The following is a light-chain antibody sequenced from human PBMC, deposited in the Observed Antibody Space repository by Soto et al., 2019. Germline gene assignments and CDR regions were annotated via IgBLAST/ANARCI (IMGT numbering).Light chain of an antibody. Sequence: ELVLTQSPGTLSLSPGERATLSCRASQTVNNNYLAWYQQIPGQAPRLLISVASGWATGTPDRFSGSASGTDFTLTISRLEPEDFAVYYCQQYGSSPLTFGGGTKVDIK. CDR2: VAS. CDR3: QQYGSSPLT. J-gene: IGKJ4*01. CDR1: QTVNNNY. V-gene: IGKV3-20*01.